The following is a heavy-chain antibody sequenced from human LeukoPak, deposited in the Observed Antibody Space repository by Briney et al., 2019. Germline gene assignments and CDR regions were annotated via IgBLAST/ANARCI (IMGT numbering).Heavy chain of an antibody. CDR1: GYTFTSYS. CDR2: ISTYNGNS. D-gene: IGHD6-6*01. V-gene: IGHV1-18*01. CDR3: AKDRWRDGSSSFDN. J-gene: IGHJ4*02. Sequence: ASVKVSCKASGYTFTSYSIYWVRQAPGQGLEWMGWISTYNGNSNYAQKLQGRVTMTTDTSTSTAYMELRSLRSDDTAMYYCAKDRWRDGSSSFDNWGQGTLVTVSS.